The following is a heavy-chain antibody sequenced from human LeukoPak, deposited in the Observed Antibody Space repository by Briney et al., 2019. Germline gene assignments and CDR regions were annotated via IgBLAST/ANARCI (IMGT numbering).Heavy chain of an antibody. CDR1: GGTFSSYA. D-gene: IGHD1-26*01. CDR3: ARDLTSTSNWEFDY. CDR2: INPNSGGA. Sequence: ASVKVSCKASGGTFSSYAISWVRQAPGQGLEWMGRINPNSGGAEYAPKFQGWVTMTRDTSISTAYVEVSRLISDDTAVYYCARDLTSTSNWEFDYWGQGTLVIVSS. V-gene: IGHV1-2*04. J-gene: IGHJ4*02.